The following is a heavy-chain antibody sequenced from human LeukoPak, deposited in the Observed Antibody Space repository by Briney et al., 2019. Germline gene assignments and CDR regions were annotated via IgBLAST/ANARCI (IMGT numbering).Heavy chain of an antibody. CDR3: ARDSSWRSNNWFDP. CDR2: INPNSGGT. CDR1: GYTFTGYY. V-gene: IGHV1-2*04. J-gene: IGHJ5*02. D-gene: IGHD3-3*01. Sequence: ASVKVSCKASGYTFTGYYMHWVRQAPGQGLEWMGWINPNSGGTNYAQKFQGWVTMTRDTSISTAYMELSRLRSDDTAVYYCARDSSWRSNNWFDPWGQGTLVTVSS.